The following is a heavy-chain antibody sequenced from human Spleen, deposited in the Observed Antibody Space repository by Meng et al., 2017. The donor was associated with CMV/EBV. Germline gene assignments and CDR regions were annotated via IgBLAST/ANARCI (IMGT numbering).Heavy chain of an antibody. CDR2: IYYSGST. Sequence: SETLSLTCTVSGGSISSYYWSWIRQPPGKGLEWIGYIYYSGSTNYNPSLKSRVTISVDTSKNHFSLKLSSVTAADTAVYYCARSYCTSTSCRHYYYYGMAVWGQGTTVTVSS. CDR3: ARSYCTSTSCRHYYYYGMAV. V-gene: IGHV4-59*01. CDR1: GGSISSYY. D-gene: IGHD2-2*01. J-gene: IGHJ6*02.